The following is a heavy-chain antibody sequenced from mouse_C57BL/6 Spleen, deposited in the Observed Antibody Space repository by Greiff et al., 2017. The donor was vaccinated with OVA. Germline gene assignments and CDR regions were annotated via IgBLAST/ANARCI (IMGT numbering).Heavy chain of an antibody. Sequence: EVHLVESGPGLVKPSQSLSLTCSVTGYSITSGYYWNWIRQFPGNKLEWMGYISYDGSNNYNPSLKNRISITRDTSKNQFFLKLNSVTTEDTATYYCARGSYYYGSSYEYWGQGTTLTVSS. CDR1: GYSITSGYY. CDR3: ARGSYYYGSSYEY. J-gene: IGHJ2*01. CDR2: ISYDGSN. D-gene: IGHD1-1*01. V-gene: IGHV3-6*01.